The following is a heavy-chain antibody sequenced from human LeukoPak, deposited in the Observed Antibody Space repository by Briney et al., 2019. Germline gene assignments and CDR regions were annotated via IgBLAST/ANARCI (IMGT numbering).Heavy chain of an antibody. J-gene: IGHJ2*01. D-gene: IGHD6-6*01. CDR3: AKGPSIAARPGYFDL. CDR2: IYSGGST. Sequence: GGSLRLSCAASGFTFSSYSMNWVRQAPGKGLEWVSVIYSGGSTYYADSVEGRFTISRDNSKNTLYLQMNSLRAEDTAVYYCAKGPSIAARPGYFDLWGRGTLVTVSS. CDR1: GFTFSSYS. V-gene: IGHV3-53*01.